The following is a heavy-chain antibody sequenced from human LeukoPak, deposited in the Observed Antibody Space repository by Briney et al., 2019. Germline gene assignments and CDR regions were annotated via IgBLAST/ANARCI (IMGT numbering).Heavy chain of an antibody. Sequence: SETLSLTCTVSGGSISSYYWSWIRQPPGKGLEWIGYIYYSGSTNYNPSLKSRVTISVDTSKNQFSLKLSSVTAADTAVYYCARLAYYYDYWFDPWGQGTLVTVSS. CDR1: GGSISSYY. J-gene: IGHJ5*02. D-gene: IGHD3-22*01. CDR2: IYYSGST. CDR3: ARLAYYYDYWFDP. V-gene: IGHV4-59*01.